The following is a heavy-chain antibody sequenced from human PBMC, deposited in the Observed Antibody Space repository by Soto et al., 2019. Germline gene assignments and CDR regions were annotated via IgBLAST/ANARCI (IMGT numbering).Heavy chain of an antibody. Sequence: QVQLVQSGAEVKKPGSSVKVSCKASGGTFSSYAISWVRQAPGQGLEWMGGIIPIFGTANYAQKFQGRVTITADESTSRAYMGLSSLRSEDTAVYYGARANMVLGVMNDDYYFGMAVWGQVTAVTVS. J-gene: IGHJ6*02. D-gene: IGHD3-10*01. CDR2: IIPIFGTA. V-gene: IGHV1-69*01. CDR3: ARANMVLGVMNDDYYFGMAV. CDR1: GGTFSSYA.